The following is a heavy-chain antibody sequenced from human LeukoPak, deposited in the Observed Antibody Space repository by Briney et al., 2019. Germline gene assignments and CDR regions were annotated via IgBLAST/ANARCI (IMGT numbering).Heavy chain of an antibody. CDR2: ITGTHYTT. Sequence: PGGSLRLSCAASGFTFSTFAMTWVRQAPGKWLEWVSSITGTHYTTYNTDSVKGRFTISRDNSKNTLYLQMNSLRADDTAVYYCTKDPNGAYVGAFDPWGQGTLVTVSS. D-gene: IGHD4-17*01. J-gene: IGHJ5*02. CDR3: TKDPNGAYVGAFDP. V-gene: IGHV3-23*01. CDR1: GFTFSTFA.